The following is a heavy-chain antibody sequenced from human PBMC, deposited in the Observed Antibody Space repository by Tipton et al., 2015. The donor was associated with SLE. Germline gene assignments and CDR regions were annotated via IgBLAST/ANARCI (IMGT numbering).Heavy chain of an antibody. CDR1: IGSISSGGYY. CDR3: ARDYGDPEHYFDY. J-gene: IGHJ4*02. Sequence: TLFLTCTVYIGSISSGGYYWSWIRQYPGKGLEWIGDIYTSGSTNYNPSLKSRVTISVDTSKNVFSLKLSSVAAADTAVYYCARDYGDPEHYFDYWGRGTLVTVSS. CDR2: IYTSGST. V-gene: IGHV4-61*09. D-gene: IGHD4-17*01.